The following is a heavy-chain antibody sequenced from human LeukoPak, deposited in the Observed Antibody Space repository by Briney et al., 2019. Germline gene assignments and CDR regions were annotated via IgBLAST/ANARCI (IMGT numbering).Heavy chain of an antibody. CDR1: GYTFTSYA. CDR2: MNPNSGNT. Sequence: GASVKVSCKASGYTFTSYAIQWVRQAPGQGLEWMGWMNPNSGNTGYAQKFQGRVTITRNTSISTAYMELSSLRSEDTAVYYCARGQLGKARAFGPWGQGTLVTVSS. CDR3: ARGQLGKARAFGP. V-gene: IGHV1-8*03. D-gene: IGHD2-2*01. J-gene: IGHJ5*02.